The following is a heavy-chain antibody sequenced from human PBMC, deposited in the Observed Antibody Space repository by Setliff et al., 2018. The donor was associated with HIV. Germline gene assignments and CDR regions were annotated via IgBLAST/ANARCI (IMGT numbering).Heavy chain of an antibody. J-gene: IGHJ6*03. V-gene: IGHV4-34*01. Sequence: SETLSLTCAVYGGSFSGYYWSWIRQPPGKGLEWIGEINHSGSTNYNPSLMSRVTISVDTSKSQFSLKLSSVTAADTAVYFCARGLSIFGVATPGFYSFMDVWGKGTTVTVSS. CDR3: ARGLSIFGVATPGFYSFMDV. CDR1: GGSFSGYY. CDR2: INHSGST. D-gene: IGHD3-3*01.